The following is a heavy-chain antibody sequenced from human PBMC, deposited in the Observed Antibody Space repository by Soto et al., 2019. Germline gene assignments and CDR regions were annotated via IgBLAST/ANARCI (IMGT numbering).Heavy chain of an antibody. CDR1: GFTFSSYW. J-gene: IGHJ6*02. CDR2: IKQDGSEK. Sequence: PGGSLRLSCAASGFTFSSYWMSWVRQAPGKGLEWVANIKQDGSEKYYVDSVKGRFTISRDNAKNSLYLQMNSLRAEDTAVYYCARDRSGRFLLFDYGMDVWGQGTTDTVSS. V-gene: IGHV3-7*01. CDR3: ARDRSGRFLLFDYGMDV. D-gene: IGHD3-3*01.